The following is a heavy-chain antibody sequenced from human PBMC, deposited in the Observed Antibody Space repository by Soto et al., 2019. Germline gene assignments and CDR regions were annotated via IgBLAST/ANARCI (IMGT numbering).Heavy chain of an antibody. CDR1: GGSISSYY. D-gene: IGHD3-3*01. V-gene: IGHV4-59*01. J-gene: IGHJ4*02. CDR3: ARDSSTIFGSGPFDY. Sequence: PSETLSLTCTVSGGSISSYYWSWIRQPPGKGLEWIGYIYYSGSTNYNPSLKSRVTISVDTSKNQFSLKLSSVTAADTAVYYCARDSSTIFGSGPFDYCGQGTLVTVSS. CDR2: IYYSGST.